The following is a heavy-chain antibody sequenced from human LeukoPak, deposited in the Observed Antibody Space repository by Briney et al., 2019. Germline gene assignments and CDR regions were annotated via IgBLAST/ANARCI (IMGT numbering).Heavy chain of an antibody. CDR1: GLTFSNYA. V-gene: IGHV3-30-3*01. CDR2: ISYDGSNQ. J-gene: IGHJ6*02. CDR3: ARDHLRNYYYYYGMDV. Sequence: GRSLRLSCAASGLTFSNYAMHWVHQAPGKGLEWVTVISYDGSNQYYADSVKGRFTISRDSSKNTLYLQMNSLRAEDTAVYYCARDHLRNYYYYYGMDVWGQGTTVTVSS.